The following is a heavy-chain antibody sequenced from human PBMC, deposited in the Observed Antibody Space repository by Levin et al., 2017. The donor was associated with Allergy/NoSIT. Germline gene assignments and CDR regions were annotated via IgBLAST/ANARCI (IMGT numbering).Heavy chain of an antibody. CDR1: GGSFSGYY. Sequence: SQTLSLTCAVYGGSFSGYYWSWIRQPPGKGLEWIGEINHSGSTNYNPSLKSRVTISVDTSKNQFSLKLSSVTAADTAVYYCARGPNHMVRGRGYMDVWGKGTTVTVSS. CDR3: ARGPNHMVRGRGYMDV. D-gene: IGHD3-10*01. J-gene: IGHJ6*03. CDR2: INHSGST. V-gene: IGHV4-34*01.